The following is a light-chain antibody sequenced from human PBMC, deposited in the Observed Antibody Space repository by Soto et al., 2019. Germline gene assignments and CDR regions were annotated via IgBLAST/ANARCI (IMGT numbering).Light chain of an antibody. J-gene: IGLJ1*01. V-gene: IGLV2-14*01. CDR3: SSYTSDSSYV. CDR2: AVS. CDR1: SSDVGLYDY. Sequence: QSLLRQPASVSGSPGHSITISCTGTSSDVGLYDYVSWYQQHPGKAPQLMIYAVSNRPSGVSNRFSASKSGNTAYLFISGLQAEDEADYYCSSYTSDSSYVFGSGTKVTVL.